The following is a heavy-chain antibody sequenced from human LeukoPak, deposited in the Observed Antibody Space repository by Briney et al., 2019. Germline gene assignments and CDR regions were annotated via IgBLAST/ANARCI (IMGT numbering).Heavy chain of an antibody. J-gene: IGHJ6*02. CDR1: GGTFSKSS. D-gene: IGHD2-2*02. V-gene: IGHV1-69*02. CDR2: TIPLVGVT. Sequence: SAKVSCKASGGTFSKSSITWVRQAPGQGLEWMGRTIPLVGVTHYAQKLQGRVTITADRSTGTAFMEPKSLRSEDTAVYYCASVQAVGVPVAIDAYYDYGKDIWGQGTTVTVSS. CDR3: ASVQAVGVPVAIDAYYDYGKDI.